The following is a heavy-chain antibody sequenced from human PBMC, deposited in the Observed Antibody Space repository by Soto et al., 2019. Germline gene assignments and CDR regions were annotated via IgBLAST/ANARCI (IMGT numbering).Heavy chain of an antibody. D-gene: IGHD6-19*01. CDR1: GFNFSSYG. CDR2: IWYDGSNE. Sequence: GGSLRLSCASSGFNFSSYGMHWVRQAPGKGLEWVAVIWYDGSNEYYADSVKGRFTISRDNSKNTLYLQMNSLRAEDTAVYYCARDRSPPIAVAGTFDYWGQGTLVTVSS. J-gene: IGHJ4*02. V-gene: IGHV3-33*01. CDR3: ARDRSPPIAVAGTFDY.